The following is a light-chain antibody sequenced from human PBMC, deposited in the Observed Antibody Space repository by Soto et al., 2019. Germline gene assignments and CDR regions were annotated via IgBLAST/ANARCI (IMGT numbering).Light chain of an antibody. Sequence: DIQMTQSPSTLSASVGDRVTFTCRASQSVSIWLAWYQQKPGKAPKLLISGASTLESGVPSRFSGSGSGTEFTLTISSLQPDDFATYYCQQYKNYLTFGQGTEVDIK. J-gene: IGKJ1*01. V-gene: IGKV1-5*01. CDR3: QQYKNYLT. CDR1: QSVSIW. CDR2: GAS.